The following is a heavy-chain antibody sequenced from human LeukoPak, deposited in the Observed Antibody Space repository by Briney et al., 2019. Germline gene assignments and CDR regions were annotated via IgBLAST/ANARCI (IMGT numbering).Heavy chain of an antibody. CDR2: ISSSSSYI. CDR3: ARGAQYYCSGGSCPAGAFDY. V-gene: IGHV3-21*01. Sequence: GGSLRLSCAASGFTFSSYSMNWVRQAPGKGLEWVSSISSSSSYIYYADSVKGRFTISRDNAKNSLYLQMNSLRAEDTAVYYCARGAQYYCSGGSCPAGAFDYWGQGTLVTVSS. J-gene: IGHJ4*02. D-gene: IGHD2-15*01. CDR1: GFTFSSYS.